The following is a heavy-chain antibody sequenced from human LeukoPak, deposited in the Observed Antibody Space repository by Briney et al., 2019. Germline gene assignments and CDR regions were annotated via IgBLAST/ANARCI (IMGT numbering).Heavy chain of an antibody. CDR2: ISAYNGNT. CDR3: ARDIAVVPAAMGADP. CDR1: GYTFTSYG. Sequence: ASVKVSCKASGYTFTSYGISWVRQAPGQGLEWMGWISAYNGNTNYAQKLQGRVTMTTDTSTSTAYMELRSLRSDDTAVYYCARDIAVVPAAMGADPWGQGTLVTVSS. J-gene: IGHJ5*02. V-gene: IGHV1-18*01. D-gene: IGHD2-2*01.